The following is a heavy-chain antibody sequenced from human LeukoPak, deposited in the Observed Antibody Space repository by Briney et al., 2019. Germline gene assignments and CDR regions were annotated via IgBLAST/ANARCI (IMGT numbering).Heavy chain of an antibody. CDR2: IYYSGST. CDR3: ASFTGFSGFPMFDY. CDR1: GGSISSYY. D-gene: IGHD5-12*01. V-gene: IGHV4-59*01. Sequence: SETLSLTCTVSGGSISSYYWSWIRQPPGKGLEWIGYIYYSGSTNYNPSLKSRVTISVDTSKNQFSLKLSSVTAADTAVYYCASFTGFSGFPMFDYWGQGTLVTVSS. J-gene: IGHJ4*02.